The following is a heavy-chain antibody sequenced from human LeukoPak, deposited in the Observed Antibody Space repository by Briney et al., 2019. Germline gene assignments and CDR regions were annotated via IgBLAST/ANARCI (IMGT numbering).Heavy chain of an antibody. J-gene: IGHJ4*02. CDR1: GYTFRAYG. D-gene: IGHD6-19*01. CDR3: ARDSSPVAGVGLF. Sequence: ASVKVSCKAWGYTFRAYGISWVRQARGQGLVWMGWIYTYNGNANYAEHLQGRVTLTSDSSTTTVYMELRNLTSDDTAVYYCARDSSPVAGVGLFWGQGTLVTVSS. V-gene: IGHV1-18*01. CDR2: IYTYNGNA.